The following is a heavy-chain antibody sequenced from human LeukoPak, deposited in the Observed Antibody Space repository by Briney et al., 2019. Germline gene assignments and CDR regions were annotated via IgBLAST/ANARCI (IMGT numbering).Heavy chain of an antibody. CDR1: GFTLSSYA. V-gene: IGHV3-23*01. Sequence: GGSLRLPCAASGFTLSSYAMSWVRQAPGKGLEWVSAISGSGGSTYYADSVKGRFTISRDNSKNTLYLQMNSLRAEDTAVYYCAKDESSSWSNFDYWGQGTLVTVSS. J-gene: IGHJ4*02. CDR3: AKDESSSWSNFDY. D-gene: IGHD6-13*01. CDR2: ISGSGGST.